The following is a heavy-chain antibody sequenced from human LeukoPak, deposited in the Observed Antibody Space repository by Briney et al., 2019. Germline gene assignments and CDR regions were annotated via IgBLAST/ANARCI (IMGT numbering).Heavy chain of an antibody. CDR2: ISTSGST. V-gene: IGHV4-4*07. CDR1: GDSISGFY. D-gene: IGHD4-17*01. CDR3: ASGLPSYGDYVDYYFYMDV. Sequence: PSETLSLTCTVSGDSISGFYWSWIRQPAGKGLQWIGRISTSGSTNYNPSLKSRVTMSVDRSTNEFSLTVRSVTAADTALYYCASGLPSYGDYVDYYFYMDVWGKGTTVTVSS. J-gene: IGHJ6*03.